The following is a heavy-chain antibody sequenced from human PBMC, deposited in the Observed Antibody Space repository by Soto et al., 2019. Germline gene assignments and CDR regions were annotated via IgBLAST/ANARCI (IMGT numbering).Heavy chain of an antibody. CDR3: ARDTAARPGTYYYYYGMDV. Sequence: SVKVSCKASGGTFSSYAMSWVRQAPGQGLEGMGGIIPIFGTANYAQKFQGRVTITADESTSTAYMELSSLRSEDTAVYYCARDTAARPGTYYYYYGMDVWGQGPPLTVSS. CDR1: GGTFSSYA. J-gene: IGHJ6*02. CDR2: IIPIFGTA. D-gene: IGHD6-6*01. V-gene: IGHV1-69*13.